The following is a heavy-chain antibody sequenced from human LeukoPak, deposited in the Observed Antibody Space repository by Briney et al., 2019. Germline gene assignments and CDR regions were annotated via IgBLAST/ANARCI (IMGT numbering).Heavy chain of an antibody. D-gene: IGHD3-3*01. CDR3: ASQMLEWYGLDV. V-gene: IGHV4-34*01. Sequence: SETLSLTCGVSGSSFSTYHWSWIRQSPGKGLEWIGEVKTSAITNYNPSLESRVTISVDTSKNQFSLNLRSVTVADAAIYYCASQMLEWYGLDVWGQGTTVTVSS. J-gene: IGHJ6*02. CDR1: GSSFSTYH. CDR2: VKTSAIT.